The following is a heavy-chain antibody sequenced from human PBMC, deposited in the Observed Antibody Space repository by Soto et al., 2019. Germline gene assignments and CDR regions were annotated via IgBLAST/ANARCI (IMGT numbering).Heavy chain of an antibody. J-gene: IGHJ4*02. Sequence: SETLSLTCTVSGGSISSYYWSWIRQPPGKGLEWIGYIYYSGSTNYNPSLKSRVTISVDTSKNQFSLKTEDTAVYYCVRVEKQLGTNFFDRWGQGILVTVSS. V-gene: IGHV4-59*12. D-gene: IGHD1-1*01. CDR2: IYYSGST. CDR3: VRVEKQLGTNFFDR. CDR1: GGSISSYY.